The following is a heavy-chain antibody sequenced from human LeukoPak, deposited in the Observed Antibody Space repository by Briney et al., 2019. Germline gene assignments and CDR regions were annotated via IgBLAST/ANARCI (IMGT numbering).Heavy chain of an antibody. CDR3: ARHVTTASAARGFDI. CDR1: GYSFTSYW. J-gene: IGHJ3*02. D-gene: IGHD1-14*01. V-gene: IGHV5-51*01. CDR2: IYPGDSDT. Sequence: GESLKISCKGSGYSFTSYWIGWVRQMPGKGLEWMGIIYPGDSDTRYSPSFQGQVTMSADKSISTAYLQWSGLKASDTAVYYCARHVTTASAARGFDIWGQGTMVTVSS.